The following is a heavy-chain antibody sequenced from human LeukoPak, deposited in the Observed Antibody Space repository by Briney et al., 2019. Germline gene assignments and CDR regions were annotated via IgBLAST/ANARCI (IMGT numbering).Heavy chain of an antibody. CDR1: GFTFSSYG. CDR2: IWCDGSNK. D-gene: IGHD6-13*01. J-gene: IGHJ4*02. V-gene: IGHV3-33*01. CDR3: ARDRAAADLDF. Sequence: GGLLRLSCAAAGFTFSSYGMYWVRQAPGKGLEWVAVIWCDGSNKIYAVPVKGLFTISRDNSKNTLYLQMNSLRAEDTAVYYCARDRAAADLDFWGQGTLVSVSS.